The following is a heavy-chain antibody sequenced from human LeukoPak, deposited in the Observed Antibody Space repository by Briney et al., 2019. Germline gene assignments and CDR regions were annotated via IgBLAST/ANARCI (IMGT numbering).Heavy chain of an antibody. CDR3: AKDSSGRYYYYMDV. V-gene: IGHV3-9*01. D-gene: IGHD6-19*01. Sequence: GGSLRLSCAASGFTFDDYAMHWVRQAPGKGLEWVSGISWNSGSIEYADSVKGRFTISRDNAKNSLYLQMNSLRGEDTAVYYCAKDSSGRYYYYMDVWGKGTTVTISS. CDR1: GFTFDDYA. J-gene: IGHJ6*03. CDR2: ISWNSGSI.